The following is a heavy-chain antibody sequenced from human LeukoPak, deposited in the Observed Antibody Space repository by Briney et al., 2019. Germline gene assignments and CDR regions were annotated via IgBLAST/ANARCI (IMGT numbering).Heavy chain of an antibody. D-gene: IGHD3-3*01. CDR2: IYSGGST. CDR1: CDSISFYY. CDR3: AREWRY. J-gene: IGHJ4*02. V-gene: IGHV4-4*07. Sequence: PSETLSLTCTVSCDSISFYYWTWIRQPAGMGLKWIGRIYSGGSTNYNPSLKTRVTISLDKSKNQFYLRLTSVTAADTAVYYCAREWRYWGQGTLVTVSS.